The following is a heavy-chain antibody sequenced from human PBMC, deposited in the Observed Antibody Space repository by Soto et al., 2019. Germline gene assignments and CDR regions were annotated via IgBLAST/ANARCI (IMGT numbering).Heavy chain of an antibody. CDR1: GFTFSDYA. D-gene: IGHD2-15*01. CDR2: ISYDGSNK. Sequence: LGGSLRLSCAASGFTFSDYATNWVRQAPGKGLDWVAVISYDGSNKYYVDSVKGRFTISRDRSRNTLYLQMNSLRPDDTAVYYGARAQVVVLAAAPADYWGQGT. J-gene: IGHJ4*02. CDR3: ARAQVVVLAAAPADY. V-gene: IGHV3-30-3*01.